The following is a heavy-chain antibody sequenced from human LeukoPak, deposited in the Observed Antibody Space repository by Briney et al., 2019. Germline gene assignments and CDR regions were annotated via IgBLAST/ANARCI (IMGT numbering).Heavy chain of an antibody. CDR2: ISYDGSNK. CDR1: GFTFSSYG. V-gene: IGHV3-30*18. CDR3: AKDREYSSHFDY. J-gene: IGHJ4*02. Sequence: GRSLRLSCAASGFTFSSYGMHWVRQAPGKGLEWVAVISYDGSNKYYADSVKGRFTISRDNSKNTLYLQMNSLRAEDTAVYYCAKDREYSSHFDYWGQGTLVTVSS. D-gene: IGHD6-6*01.